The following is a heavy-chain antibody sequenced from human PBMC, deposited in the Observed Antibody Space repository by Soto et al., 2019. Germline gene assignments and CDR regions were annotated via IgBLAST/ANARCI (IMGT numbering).Heavy chain of an antibody. D-gene: IGHD2-15*01. CDR2: INAGNGNT. CDR1: GYTFTSYA. J-gene: IGHJ5*02. V-gene: IGHV1-3*01. Sequence: GASVKVSCKASGYTFTSYAMHWVRQAPGQRLEWMGWINAGNGNTNYAQKLQGRVTMTTDTSTSTAYMELRSLRSDDTAVYYCAREPIVVVVAATRVSWFDPWGQGTLVTVSS. CDR3: AREPIVVVVAATRVSWFDP.